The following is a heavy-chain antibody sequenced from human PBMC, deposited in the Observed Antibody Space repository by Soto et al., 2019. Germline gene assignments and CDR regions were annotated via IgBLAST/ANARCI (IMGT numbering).Heavy chain of an antibody. CDR1: GGSISSYY. Sequence: KPSETLSLTCTVSGGSISSYYWSWIRQPPGKGLEWIGYIYYSGSTNYNPSLKSRVTISVDTSKNQFSLKLSSVTAADTAVYYCARELIAPSYYYYYMDVWGKGTTVTVSS. CDR3: ARELIAPSYYYYYMDV. D-gene: IGHD6-13*01. V-gene: IGHV4-59*01. CDR2: IYYSGST. J-gene: IGHJ6*03.